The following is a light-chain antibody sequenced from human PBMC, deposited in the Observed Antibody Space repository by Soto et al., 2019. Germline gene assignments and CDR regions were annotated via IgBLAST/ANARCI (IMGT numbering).Light chain of an antibody. V-gene: IGLV1-44*01. J-gene: IGLJ3*02. CDR1: SSNIGSKT. Sequence: QSVLTQPPSASGTPGQRVTISCSGSSSNIGSKTVSWYQQLPGTAPELLIYSNNQRPSGVPDRFSASKSGTSASLAISGLQSEDEADYYCAAWDGSLSGWVFGGGTKVTVL. CDR3: AAWDGSLSGWV. CDR2: SNN.